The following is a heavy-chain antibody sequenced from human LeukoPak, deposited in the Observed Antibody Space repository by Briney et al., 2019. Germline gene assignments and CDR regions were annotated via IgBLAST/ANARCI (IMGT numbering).Heavy chain of an antibody. D-gene: IGHD2-15*01. CDR1: GFTLSNSA. Sequence: GGSLRLSCAASGFTLSNSAMSWVRQAPGKGLEWVSAISRSGDRTFYADSVKGRFTISRDSSIDTPFLEMNSLRAEDTAVYFCAKELRPNDYWGQGTLVTVSS. J-gene: IGHJ4*02. CDR2: ISRSGDRT. V-gene: IGHV3-23*01. CDR3: AKELRPNDY.